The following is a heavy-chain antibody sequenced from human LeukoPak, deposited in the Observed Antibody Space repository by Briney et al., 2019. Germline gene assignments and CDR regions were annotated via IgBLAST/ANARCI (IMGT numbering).Heavy chain of an antibody. V-gene: IGHV1-2*02. CDR1: GYTFTGYY. Sequence: GASVKVSCKASGYTFTGYYMHWVRQAPGQGLEWMGWINPNSGGTNYAQKFQGRVTMTRDTSISTAYMELSRLRSDDTAVYYCARDCEYRGENFDYWGQGTLVTVSS. CDR2: INPNSGGT. D-gene: IGHD3-10*01. J-gene: IGHJ4*02. CDR3: ARDCEYRGENFDY.